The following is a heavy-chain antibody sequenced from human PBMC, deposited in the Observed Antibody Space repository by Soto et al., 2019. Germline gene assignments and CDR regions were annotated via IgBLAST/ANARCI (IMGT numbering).Heavy chain of an antibody. V-gene: IGHV4-61*01. D-gene: IGHD3-10*01. CDR1: GGSISGGSYY. Sequence: QVQLQESGPGLVKPSETLSLTCSVSGGSISGGSYYWSWIRQPPGKGLEWIGYIYHSGSTNYNPSLKSRVTISLGTSKNQFSLNLRSVSAADTAVYFCARSVSFGEADSWGQGILVTVSS. CDR2: IYHSGST. J-gene: IGHJ4*02. CDR3: ARSVSFGEADS.